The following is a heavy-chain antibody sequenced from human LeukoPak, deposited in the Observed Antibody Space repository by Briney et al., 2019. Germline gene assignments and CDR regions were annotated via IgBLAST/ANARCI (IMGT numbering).Heavy chain of an antibody. Sequence: ASVKVSCKASGYTFTNYAMHWVRQAPGQRLEWMGWINAGNGNTKYPQKFQGTVTITRDTSASTAYIELSSLRSEDTAVYYCARGLWSGDDNLDYWGQGTLVTVSS. V-gene: IGHV1-3*01. J-gene: IGHJ4*02. CDR3: ARGLWSGDDNLDY. CDR2: INAGNGNT. CDR1: GYTFTNYA. D-gene: IGHD3-3*01.